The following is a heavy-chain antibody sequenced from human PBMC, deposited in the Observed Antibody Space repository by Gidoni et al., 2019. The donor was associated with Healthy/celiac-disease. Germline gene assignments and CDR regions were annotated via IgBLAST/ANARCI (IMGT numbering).Heavy chain of an antibody. J-gene: IGHJ6*02. CDR3: AREGADIVVVPAATDYYYYGMDV. CDR1: GYSISSGYY. CDR2: IYHSGST. V-gene: IGHV4-38-2*02. D-gene: IGHD2-2*01. Sequence: QVQLQESGPGLAKPSETLSLTCTASGYSISSGYYWGWIRQPPGKGLEWIGSIYHSGSTYYNPSLKSRVTISVDTSKNQFSLKLSSVTAADTAVYYCAREGADIVVVPAATDYYYYGMDVWGQGTTVTVSS.